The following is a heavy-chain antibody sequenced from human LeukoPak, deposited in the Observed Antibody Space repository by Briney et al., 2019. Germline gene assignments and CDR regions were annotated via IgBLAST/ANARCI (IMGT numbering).Heavy chain of an antibody. CDR2: ISGSGGST. Sequence: GGSLRLFCAASGFTFSSYAMSWVRQAPGKGLEWVSAISGSGGSTYYADSVKGRFTISRDNSKNTLYLQMNSLRVEDTAVYYCAKAPEYYDILTGYDHLGFDYWGQGTLVTVSS. V-gene: IGHV3-23*01. CDR1: GFTFSSYA. CDR3: AKAPEYYDILTGYDHLGFDY. D-gene: IGHD3-9*01. J-gene: IGHJ4*02.